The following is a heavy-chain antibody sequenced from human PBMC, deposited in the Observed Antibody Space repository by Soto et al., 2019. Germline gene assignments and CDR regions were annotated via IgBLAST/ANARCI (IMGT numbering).Heavy chain of an antibody. CDR3: ARGYCTTSICDPWFDP. D-gene: IGHD2-8*01. CDR1: GYTFTTFW. V-gene: IGHV5-51*01. Sequence: PGESLKISCRGLGYTFTTFWIGWVRPLPGEGLEWMGIIYPGDSDARYSPSFQGQVTISVDKSISTAYLQWSSLKASDSGMYYCARGYCTTSICDPWFDPWGQGTLVTVSS. CDR2: IYPGDSDA. J-gene: IGHJ5*02.